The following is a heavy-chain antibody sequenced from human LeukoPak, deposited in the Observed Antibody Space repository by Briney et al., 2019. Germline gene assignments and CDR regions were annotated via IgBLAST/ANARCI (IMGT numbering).Heavy chain of an antibody. V-gene: IGHV1-8*01. CDR3: ARVFYYYGLDV. CDR2: MNPNNGNT. CDR1: GYTFTRYD. J-gene: IGHJ6*02. Sequence: GASVKVSCKASGYTFTRYDINWVRQAPGQGLEWLGWMNPNNGNTGYAQKFQGRVTMTRSTSIDTAYMELNTLTSDDTAAYYCARVFYYYGLDVWGQGTTVTVSS.